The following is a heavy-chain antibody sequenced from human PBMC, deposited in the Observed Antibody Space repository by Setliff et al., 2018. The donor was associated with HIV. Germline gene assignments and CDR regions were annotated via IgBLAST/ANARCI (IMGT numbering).Heavy chain of an antibody. J-gene: IGHJ3*01. Sequence: SEPLSLTCTFSGGSVGSSSYYWAWIRQPPGKGLEWIGSVYYTGSIKYNPSLESRVTISIDTSENQFSLRLTSVTAADTAVYYCARDDSIVLVPAIMRGDGFDFWGQGTMVTVSS. D-gene: IGHD2-2*01. V-gene: IGHV4-39*07. CDR1: GGSVGSSSYY. CDR3: ARDDSIVLVPAIMRGDGFDF. CDR2: VYYTGSI.